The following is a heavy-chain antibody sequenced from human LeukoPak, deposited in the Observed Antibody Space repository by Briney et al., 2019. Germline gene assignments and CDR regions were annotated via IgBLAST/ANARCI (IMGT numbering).Heavy chain of an antibody. CDR1: GYTLTSYG. CDR3: ARAGEVVVAAEYYFDY. D-gene: IGHD2-15*01. V-gene: IGHV1-18*04. CDR2: ISAYNGNT. Sequence: ASVKVSCKASGYTLTSYGISWVRQAPGQGLEWMGWISAYNGNTNYAQKLQGRVTMTTDTSTSTAYMELRSLRSDDTAVYYCARAGEVVVAAEYYFDYWGQGTLVTVSS. J-gene: IGHJ4*02.